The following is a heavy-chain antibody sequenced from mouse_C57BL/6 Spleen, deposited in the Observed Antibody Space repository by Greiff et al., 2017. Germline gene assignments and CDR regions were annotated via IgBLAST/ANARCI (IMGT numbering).Heavy chain of an antibody. D-gene: IGHD2-12*01. J-gene: IGHJ4*01. V-gene: IGHV1-82*01. CDR3: AGWADYSSMDY. Sequence: QVQLQQSGPELVKPGASVKISCKASGYAFSSSWMNWVKQRPGKGLEWIGRIYPGDGDTNYNGKFKGKATLTADKSSSTAYMQLSSLTSEDSAVYFCAGWADYSSMDYWGQGTSVTVSS. CDR2: IYPGDGDT. CDR1: GYAFSSSW.